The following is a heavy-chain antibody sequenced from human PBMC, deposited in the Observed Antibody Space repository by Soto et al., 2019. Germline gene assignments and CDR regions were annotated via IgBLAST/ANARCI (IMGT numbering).Heavy chain of an antibody. J-gene: IGHJ4*02. CDR1: GFTFATYA. CDR3: AKSGVTAMGIIDY. D-gene: IGHD5-18*01. CDR2: ISGTGTGGYT. V-gene: IGHV3-23*01. Sequence: GGSLRLSCAASGFTFATYAMSWVRQAPGKGLEWVSAISGTGTGGYTYHADSLKGRFTISRDISKNTLYLQMNSLRAEDTAIYYCAKSGVTAMGIIDYWGQGTLVTVSS.